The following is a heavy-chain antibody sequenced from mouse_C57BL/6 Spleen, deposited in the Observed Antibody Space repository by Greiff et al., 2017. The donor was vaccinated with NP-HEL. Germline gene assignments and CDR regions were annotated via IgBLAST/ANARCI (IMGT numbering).Heavy chain of an antibody. CDR3: ARSGSYDGYYDDFDY. CDR1: GYTFTSYG. V-gene: IGHV1-58*01. CDR2: IYIGNGYT. J-gene: IGHJ2*01. Sequence: VKLMESGAELVRPGSSVKMSCKTSGYTFTSYGINWVKQRPGQGLEWIGYIYIGNGYTEYIEKFKGKATLTSATSSSTAYMQLSSLTSEDSAIYYCARSGSYDGYYDDFDYWGQGTTLTVSS. D-gene: IGHD2-3*01.